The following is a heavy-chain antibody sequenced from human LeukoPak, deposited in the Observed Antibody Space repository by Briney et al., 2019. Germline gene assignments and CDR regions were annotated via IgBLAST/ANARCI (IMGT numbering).Heavy chain of an antibody. CDR2: IYHSGST. J-gene: IGHJ4*02. CDR3: ARRVPAAQGIDY. CDR1: GGSISSYY. V-gene: IGHV4-59*12. D-gene: IGHD2-2*01. Sequence: SETLSLTCTVSGGSISSYYWSWIRQPPGKGLEWIGYIYHSGSTYYNPSLKSRVTISVDRSKNQFSLKLSSVTAADTAVYYCARRVPAAQGIDYWGQGTLVTVSS.